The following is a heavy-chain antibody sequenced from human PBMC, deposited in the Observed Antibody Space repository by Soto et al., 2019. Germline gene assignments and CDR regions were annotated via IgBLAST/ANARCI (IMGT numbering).Heavy chain of an antibody. CDR2: IKTKSEGGTT. CDR1: CFTFSNAC. V-gene: IGHV3-15*07. CDR3: TTAVTSSLVRDP. J-gene: IGHJ5*02. Sequence: GGSMRLSCAASCFTFSNACMNWVRQAPGTGLEWVARIKTKSEGGTTDYDAPVKGRFTISRDDSKNTLYLKMNSLKTEDTAVYYCTTAVTSSLVRDPWGQGILVTVSS. D-gene: IGHD5-18*01.